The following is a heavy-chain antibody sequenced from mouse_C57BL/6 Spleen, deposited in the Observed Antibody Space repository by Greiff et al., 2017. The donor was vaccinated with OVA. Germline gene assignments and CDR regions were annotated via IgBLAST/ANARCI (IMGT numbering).Heavy chain of an antibody. J-gene: IGHJ4*01. Sequence: VQLQQSGAELVKPGASVKISCKASGYAFSSYWMNWVKQRPGKGLEWIGQIYPGDGDTNYNGKFKGKATLTADKSSSTAYMQLSSLTSEDSAVYYCERYGVGYDDDMDYWGQGTSVTVSS. CDR3: ERYGVGYDDDMDY. V-gene: IGHV1-80*01. D-gene: IGHD2-2*01. CDR2: IYPGDGDT. CDR1: GYAFSSYW.